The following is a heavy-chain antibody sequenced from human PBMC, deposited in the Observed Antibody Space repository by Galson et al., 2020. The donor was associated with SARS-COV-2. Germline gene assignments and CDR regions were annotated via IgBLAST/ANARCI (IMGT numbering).Heavy chain of an antibody. CDR2: FYSGGST. J-gene: IGHJ3*02. V-gene: IGHV4-61*08. Sequence: ASETLSLTCTVSGDSVSSGGYYWNWIRQPPGKGLEWIGYFYSGGSTNYNPSLKSRVTISVDTSKKQFSLKLNSVTAADTAVYYCAREDGVTPIRDAFDIWGQGTMVTVSS. CDR1: GDSVSSGGYY. D-gene: IGHD4-17*01. CDR3: AREDGVTPIRDAFDI.